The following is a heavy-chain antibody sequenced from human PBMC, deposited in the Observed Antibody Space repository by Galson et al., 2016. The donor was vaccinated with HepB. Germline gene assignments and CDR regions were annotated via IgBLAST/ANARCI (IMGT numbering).Heavy chain of an antibody. V-gene: IGHV1-69*06. CDR2: IIPMFGTA. J-gene: IGHJ4*02. CDR1: EGNFSSYT. CDR3: ARDRPSHAQYYFDY. Sequence: SVKVSCKASEGNFSSYTITWVRQAPGQGLEWMGGIIPMFGTANYAQTLQGRVTITADKSTSTAYMELSSLRSEDTAVYYCARDRPSHAQYYFDYWGQGTLVTVSS.